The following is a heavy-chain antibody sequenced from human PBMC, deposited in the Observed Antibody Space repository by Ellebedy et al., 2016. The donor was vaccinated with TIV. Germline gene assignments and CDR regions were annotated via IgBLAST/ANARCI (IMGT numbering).Heavy chain of an antibody. Sequence: GESLKISXKGSGYSFTSYWIGWVRQMPGKGLEWMGIIYPGDSDTRYSPSFQGQVTISADKSISTAYLQWSSLKASDTAMYYCARHTGSVVGNYDFWSGSGYYGMDVWGQGTTVTVSS. CDR1: GYSFTSYW. J-gene: IGHJ6*02. D-gene: IGHD3-3*01. CDR2: IYPGDSDT. V-gene: IGHV5-51*01. CDR3: ARHTGSVVGNYDFWSGSGYYGMDV.